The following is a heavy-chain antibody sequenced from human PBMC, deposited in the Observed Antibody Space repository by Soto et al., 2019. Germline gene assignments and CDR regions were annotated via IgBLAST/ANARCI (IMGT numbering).Heavy chain of an antibody. CDR2: ITYDGSNQ. V-gene: IGHV3-30*18. D-gene: IGHD2-21*02. CDR3: AKGQFTVVTPGYFQH. Sequence: QVQLVESGGGVVQPGRSLRLSCAASGVTFSSYGMHWVRQAPGKGLVWVAIITYDGSNQYDADSVKGRFTISRDNSKNALYLQMNSLRAEDTAVYYCAKGQFTVVTPGYFQHWGQGTLVTVSS. CDR1: GVTFSSYG. J-gene: IGHJ1*01.